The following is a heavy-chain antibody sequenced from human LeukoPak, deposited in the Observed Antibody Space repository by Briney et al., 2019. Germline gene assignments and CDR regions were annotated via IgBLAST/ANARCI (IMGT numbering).Heavy chain of an antibody. V-gene: IGHV1-24*01. CDR1: GYTLTELS. CDR2: FDPEDGET. Sequence: ASVKVSCKVSGYTLTELSMHWVRQAPGKGLEWMGGFDPEDGETIYAQKFQGRVTMTEDTSTDTAYMELSSLRSEATAVYYCATPKYSNDRGGLGVFDTGGRGTMSPSLQ. CDR3: ATPKYSNDRGGLGVFDT. D-gene: IGHD3-22*01. J-gene: IGHJ3*02.